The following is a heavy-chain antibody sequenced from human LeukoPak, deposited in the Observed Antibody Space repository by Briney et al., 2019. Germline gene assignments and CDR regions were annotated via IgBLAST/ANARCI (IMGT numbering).Heavy chain of an antibody. CDR2: KSYDGSNK. D-gene: IGHD2-2*01. Sequence: GRSLRLSCAASGFTFSSYAMHWVRQAPGKGLEWVAVKSYDGSNKYYADSVKGRFTISRDNSKNTLYLQMNSLRAEDTAVYYCARTPGYCSSTSCSMGVYFDYWGQGTLVTVSS. V-gene: IGHV3-30-3*01. CDR1: GFTFSSYA. CDR3: ARTPGYCSSTSCSMGVYFDY. J-gene: IGHJ4*02.